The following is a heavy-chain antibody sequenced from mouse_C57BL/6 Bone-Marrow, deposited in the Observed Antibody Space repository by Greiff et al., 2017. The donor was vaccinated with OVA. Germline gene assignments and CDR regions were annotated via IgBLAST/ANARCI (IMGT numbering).Heavy chain of an antibody. J-gene: IGHJ1*03. CDR3: ARDDYYWYFDV. Sequence: VNLVESGGGLVQSGRSLRLSCATSGFTFSDFYMEWVRQAPGKGLEWIAASRNKANDYTTEYSASVKGRFIVSRDTSQSILYLQMNALRAEDTAIYYCARDDYYWYFDVWGTGTTVTVSS. CDR2: SRNKANDYTT. V-gene: IGHV7-1*01. CDR1: GFTFSDFY.